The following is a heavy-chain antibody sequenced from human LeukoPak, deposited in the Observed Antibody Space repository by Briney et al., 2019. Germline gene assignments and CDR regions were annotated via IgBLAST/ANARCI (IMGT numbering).Heavy chain of an antibody. CDR1: GFTFSSYV. CDR2: ISYDGSNK. D-gene: IGHD2-2*02. CDR3: AKAQCSSTSCYIDY. Sequence: GGSLRPSGAASGFTFSSYVIPWFRRPPARGLRGVAVISYDGSNKYYADSVKGRFTISRDNSKNTLYLQMNSLRAEDTAVYYCAKAQCSSTSCYIDYWGQGTLVTVSS. V-gene: IGHV3-30*18. J-gene: IGHJ4*02.